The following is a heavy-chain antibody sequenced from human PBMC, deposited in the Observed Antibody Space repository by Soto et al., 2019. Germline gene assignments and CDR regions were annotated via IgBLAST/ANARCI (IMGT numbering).Heavy chain of an antibody. D-gene: IGHD3-16*02. Sequence: QVQLVQSGAGVKKPGASVKVSCKASGYTFTSYGISWVRQAPGQGLEWMGWISAYNGNTNYAQKLQGRVTMTTDTSTSTAYMELRSLRSDDTAVYYCARSRMITFGGVIVIGQYYFDYWGQGTLVTVSS. CDR2: ISAYNGNT. CDR1: GYTFTSYG. V-gene: IGHV1-18*01. CDR3: ARSRMITFGGVIVIGQYYFDY. J-gene: IGHJ4*02.